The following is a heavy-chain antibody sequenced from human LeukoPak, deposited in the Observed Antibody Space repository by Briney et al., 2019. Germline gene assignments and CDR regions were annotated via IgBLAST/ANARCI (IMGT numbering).Heavy chain of an antibody. CDR1: GGSISNSDYF. D-gene: IGHD6-13*01. CDR3: ARGSKAAPGTFDY. Sequence: SETLSLTCTVSGGSISNSDYFWTWIRQPPGQGLEWIGNIYHSGSTYYNPSLQSRVAISVDTSKNQLSLKLSSVTAADTAVYYCARGSKAAPGTFDYWGQGTLVTVSS. J-gene: IGHJ4*02. V-gene: IGHV4-39*07. CDR2: IYHSGST.